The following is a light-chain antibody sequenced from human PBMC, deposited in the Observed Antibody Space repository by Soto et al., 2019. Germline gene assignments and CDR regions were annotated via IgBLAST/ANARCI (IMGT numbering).Light chain of an antibody. J-gene: IGKJ1*01. CDR1: QSVSSN. CDR3: QQYNNWPQT. V-gene: IGKV3-15*01. Sequence: EIVMTQSPATLSVSPGERATLSCRASQSVSSNLAWYQQKPGQAPRLLIYGASNRATGITARFSGSGSGTEFTLTISSLQSEDFEVYYCQQYNNWPQTFGQGTKVEIK. CDR2: GAS.